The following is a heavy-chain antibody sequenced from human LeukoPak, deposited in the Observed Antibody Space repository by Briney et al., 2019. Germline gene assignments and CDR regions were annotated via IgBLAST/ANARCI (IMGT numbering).Heavy chain of an antibody. J-gene: IGHJ4*02. CDR1: GFTFSSYG. Sequence: PGGSLRLSCAASGFTFSSYGMHWVRQAPGKGLEWVAVIWYDGSNKYYADSVKGRFTISRDNSKNTLYLEMNSLRAEDTAVYNCARGPLAAAGPYFDYWGQGTLVPVSS. CDR2: IWYDGSNK. D-gene: IGHD6-13*01. V-gene: IGHV3-33*01. CDR3: ARGPLAAAGPYFDY.